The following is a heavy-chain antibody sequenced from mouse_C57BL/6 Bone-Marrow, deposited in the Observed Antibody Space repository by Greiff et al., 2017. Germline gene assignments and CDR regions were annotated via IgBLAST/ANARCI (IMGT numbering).Heavy chain of an antibody. CDR3: TSPSGGFAY. CDR1: GFTFSSYA. J-gene: IGHJ3*01. CDR2: ISSGGDYI. Sequence: DVKLVEPGEGLVKPGGSLKLSCAASGFTFSSYAMSWVRQTPEKRLEWVAYISSGGDYIYYADTVKGRFTISRDNARNTLYLQLSSLKSEDTAMYYCTSPSGGFAYWGQGTLVTVSA. V-gene: IGHV5-9-1*02. D-gene: IGHD2-10*02.